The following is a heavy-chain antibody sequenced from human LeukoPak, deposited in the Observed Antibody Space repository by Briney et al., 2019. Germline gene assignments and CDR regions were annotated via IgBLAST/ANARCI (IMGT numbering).Heavy chain of an antibody. V-gene: IGHV4-34*01. CDR1: GGSFSDYY. CDR3: ARRPYYFDY. CDR2: INHSGST. Sequence: SETLSLTCAVYGGSFSDYYWSWIRQPPGKGLEWIGEINHSGSTNYNPSLKSRVTISVDTSKNQFSLKLSSVTAADTAVYYCARRPYYFDYWGQGTLVTVSS. J-gene: IGHJ4*02.